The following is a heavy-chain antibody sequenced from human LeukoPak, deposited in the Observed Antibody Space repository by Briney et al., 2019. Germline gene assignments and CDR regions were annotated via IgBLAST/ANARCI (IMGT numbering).Heavy chain of an antibody. Sequence: ASVKVSCKASGGTFSSYAISWVRQAPGQGLEWMGGIIPTFGTANYAQKFQGRVTITTDESTSTAYMELSSLRSEDTAVYYCARVVTGSSSQSSYYYYYMDVWGKGTTVTVSS. CDR3: ARVVTGSSSQSSYYYYYMDV. D-gene: IGHD6-6*01. CDR1: GGTFSSYA. CDR2: IIPTFGTA. J-gene: IGHJ6*03. V-gene: IGHV1-69*05.